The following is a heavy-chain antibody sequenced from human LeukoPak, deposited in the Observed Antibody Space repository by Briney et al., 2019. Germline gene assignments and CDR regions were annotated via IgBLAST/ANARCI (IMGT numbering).Heavy chain of an antibody. V-gene: IGHV1-46*01. J-gene: IGHJ3*02. D-gene: IGHD2-15*01. Sequence: ASVKVSCKASGYTFIRYYMHWVRQAPGQGLEWMGIINPSGGSTSYAQKFQGRVTMTRDTSTSTVYMELSRLRSEDTAVYSCAKSLINSQYGGGSPNGFDIWGQGTMVTVSS. CDR1: GYTFIRYY. CDR3: AKSLINSQYGGGSPNGFDI. CDR2: INPSGGST.